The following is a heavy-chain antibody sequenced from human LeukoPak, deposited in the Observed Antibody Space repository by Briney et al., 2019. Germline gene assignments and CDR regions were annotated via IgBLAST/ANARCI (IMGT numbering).Heavy chain of an antibody. D-gene: IGHD3-10*01. CDR3: ASSGSGSYYKKGGPFDY. V-gene: IGHV3-21*01. CDR2: ISSSSSYI. Sequence: GGSLRLSCAASGFTFSSYGMHWVRQAPGKGLEWVSSISSSSSYIYYADSVKGRFTISRDNAKNSLYLQMNSLRAEDTAVYYCASSGSGSYYKKGGPFDYWGQGTLVTVSS. J-gene: IGHJ4*02. CDR1: GFTFSSYG.